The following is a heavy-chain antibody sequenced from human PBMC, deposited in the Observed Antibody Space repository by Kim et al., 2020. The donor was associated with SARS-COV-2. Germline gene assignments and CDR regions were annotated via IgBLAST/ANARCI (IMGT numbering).Heavy chain of an antibody. Sequence: GGSLRLSCAASGFTFSSYGMHWVRQAPGKGLEWVAVIWYDGSNKYYADSVKGRFTISRDNSKNTLYLQMNSLRAEDTAVYYCARGAFYYDSSGYYYGSRQEYFQHWGQGTLVTVSS. D-gene: IGHD3-22*01. V-gene: IGHV3-33*01. CDR1: GFTFSSYG. CDR2: IWYDGSNK. J-gene: IGHJ1*01. CDR3: ARGAFYYDSSGYYYGSRQEYFQH.